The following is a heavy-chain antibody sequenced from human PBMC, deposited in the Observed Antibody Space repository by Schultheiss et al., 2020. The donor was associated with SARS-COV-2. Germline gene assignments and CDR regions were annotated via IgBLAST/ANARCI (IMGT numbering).Heavy chain of an antibody. CDR1: GFTFSSYG. D-gene: IGHD2-21*02. V-gene: IGHV3-NL1*01. J-gene: IGHJ4*02. Sequence: GGSLRLSCAASGFTFSSYGMHWVRQAPGKGLEWVSVIYSGGSTYYADSVKGRFTISRDNSKNTLYLQMNSLRAEDTAVYYCARDGHIVVVTFDYWGQGTLVTVSS. CDR2: IYSGGST. CDR3: ARDGHIVVVTFDY.